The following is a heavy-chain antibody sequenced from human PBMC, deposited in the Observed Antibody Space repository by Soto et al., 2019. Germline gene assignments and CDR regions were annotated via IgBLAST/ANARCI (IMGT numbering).Heavy chain of an antibody. Sequence: QVQLVQSGAEVKKPGSSVKVSCKASGGTFSSYTISRVRQAPGQGLEWMGRIIPILGIANYAQKFQGRVTMTADKSTSTAYMELSSLRSEDTAVYYCARDQGSGYYYPSFDHWGQGTLVTVSS. V-gene: IGHV1-69*08. J-gene: IGHJ4*02. CDR3: ARDQGSGYYYPSFDH. CDR1: GGTFSSYT. D-gene: IGHD3-22*01. CDR2: IIPILGIA.